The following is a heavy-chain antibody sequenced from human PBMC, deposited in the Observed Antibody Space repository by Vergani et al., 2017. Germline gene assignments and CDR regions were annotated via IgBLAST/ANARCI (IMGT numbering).Heavy chain of an antibody. CDR2: IYYSGST. V-gene: IGHV4-39*01. CDR1: GGSISSSSYY. D-gene: IGHD2-15*01. CDR3: AGYCSGGSCYSEVFDY. Sequence: QLQLQESGPGLVKPSETLSLTCTVSGGSISSSSYYWGWIRQPPGKGLEWIGSIYYSGSTYYNPSLKSRVTISVDTSKNQFSLKRSSVTAADTAVYYCAGYCSGGSCYSEVFDYWGQGTLVTVSA. J-gene: IGHJ4*02.